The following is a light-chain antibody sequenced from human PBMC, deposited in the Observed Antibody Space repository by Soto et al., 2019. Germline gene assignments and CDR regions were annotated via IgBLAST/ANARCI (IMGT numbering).Light chain of an antibody. V-gene: IGLV2-23*01. Sequence: QSALTQPASVSGSPGQSTTISCTGTSSDIGSYNLVSWYQQHPGKAPKLMIYEGSKRPSGVSHRFSGSKSGNTASLTISGLQAEDEADYYCCSYAVSSIWVFGGGTKLTVL. CDR3: CSYAVSSIWV. CDR1: SSDIGSYNL. J-gene: IGLJ3*02. CDR2: EGS.